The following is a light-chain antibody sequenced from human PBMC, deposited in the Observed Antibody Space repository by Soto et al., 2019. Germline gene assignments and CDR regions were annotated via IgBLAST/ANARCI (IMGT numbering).Light chain of an antibody. CDR2: EDK. CDR1: SGSIATNY. CDR3: HSYDSSTVV. V-gene: IGLV6-57*04. J-gene: IGLJ2*01. Sequence: NFMLTQPHSVSASPGKTVTISCTRSSGSIATNYVQWYQQRPGSAPTTVIYEDKQRPSGVPDRFSGSIDSTSNSASLTISGLKTEDEADYYCHSYDSSTVVFGGGTQLTVL.